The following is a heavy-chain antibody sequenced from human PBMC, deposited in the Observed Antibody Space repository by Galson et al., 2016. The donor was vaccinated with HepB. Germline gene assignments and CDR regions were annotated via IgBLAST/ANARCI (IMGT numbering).Heavy chain of an antibody. CDR2: ISGSSPYT. D-gene: IGHD6-25*01. CDR1: GFIFSDYY. Sequence: SLRLSCAASGFIFSDYYMSWIRQTPGEGLEWISYISGSSPYTKYADSVKGRFTVSRDNAKNSLHLQMNSLRAEDTAVYYCARGGPLADYWGQGTLVTVSS. V-gene: IGHV3-11*06. CDR3: ARGGPLADY. J-gene: IGHJ4*02.